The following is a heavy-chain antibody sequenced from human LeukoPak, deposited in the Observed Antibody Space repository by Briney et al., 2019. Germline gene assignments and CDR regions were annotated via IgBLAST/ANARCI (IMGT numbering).Heavy chain of an antibody. J-gene: IGHJ4*02. D-gene: IGHD5-24*01. CDR3: ARPSPPGDGYNPCDY. Sequence: GGSLRLSCAASGFTFSSYAMSWVRQAPGKGLEWVSAISGSGGSTYYADSVKGRFTISRDNSKNTVYLQMNSLRTEDTAVYYCARPSPPGDGYNPCDYWGPGALVIVSS. CDR2: ISGSGGST. CDR1: GFTFSSYA. V-gene: IGHV3-23*01.